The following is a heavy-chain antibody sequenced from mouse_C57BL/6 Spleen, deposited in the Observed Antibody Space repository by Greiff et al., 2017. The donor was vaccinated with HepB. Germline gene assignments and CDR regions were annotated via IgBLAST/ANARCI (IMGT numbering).Heavy chain of an antibody. CDR3: ARHGWFAY. Sequence: EVMLVESGGGLVQPGGSLKLSCAASGFTFSDYYMYWVRQTPEKRLEWVAYMSNGGGSTYYPDTVKGRFTISRDNAKNTLYLQMSRLKSEDTAMYYCARHGWFAYWGQGTLVTVSA. CDR1: GFTFSDYY. J-gene: IGHJ3*01. CDR2: MSNGGGST. V-gene: IGHV5-12*01.